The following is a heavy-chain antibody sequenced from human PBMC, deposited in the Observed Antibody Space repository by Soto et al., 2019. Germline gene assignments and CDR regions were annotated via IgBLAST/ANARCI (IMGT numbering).Heavy chain of an antibody. CDR3: ARGLYCITSSCARPYYNFGMVV. Sequence: ASVKVSCKVSGYSFTTYDINWVRQATGQGLEWMGWMNPNSGNTGYAQKFQGRVTMTRSTSISTAYMELNSLRSEDTAVYYCARGLYCITSSCARPYYNFGMVVWGQGTTVTVSS. CDR1: GYSFTTYD. CDR2: MNPNSGNT. J-gene: IGHJ6*02. D-gene: IGHD2-2*01. V-gene: IGHV1-8*01.